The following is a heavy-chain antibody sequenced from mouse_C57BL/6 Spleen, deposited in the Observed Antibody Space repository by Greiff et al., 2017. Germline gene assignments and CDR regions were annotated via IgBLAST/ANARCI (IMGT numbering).Heavy chain of an antibody. CDR1: GYTFTSYW. CDR2: IFRGSGST. J-gene: IGHJ2*01. V-gene: IGHV1-55*01. D-gene: IGHD2-13*01. Sequence: VQLQQPGAELVKPGASVTMSCKASGYTFTSYWVTWVKQWPGQGLEWIGDIFRGSGSTNYNETFKSKATLTVDTSSSTAYIQLSSLTSEDSAVYYCAKAGDHPFDYWGQGTTLTVSS. CDR3: AKAGDHPFDY.